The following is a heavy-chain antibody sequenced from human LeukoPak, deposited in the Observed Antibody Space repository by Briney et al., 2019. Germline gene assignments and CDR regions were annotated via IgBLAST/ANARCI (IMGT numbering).Heavy chain of an antibody. D-gene: IGHD3-10*01. CDR1: GGCISSGHYS. V-gene: IGHV4-30-2*01. Sequence: PSQTLSLTCAVSGGCISSGHYSWSWIRRPPGKGMEYIGYIFHSGSTYYNPSLKNRVTISVDRSQNQFSLKLSSVTAADTAVYHCASSMVDNKNFYFDYWGQGTLVTVSS. J-gene: IGHJ4*01. CDR3: ASSMVDNKNFYFDY. CDR2: IFHSGST.